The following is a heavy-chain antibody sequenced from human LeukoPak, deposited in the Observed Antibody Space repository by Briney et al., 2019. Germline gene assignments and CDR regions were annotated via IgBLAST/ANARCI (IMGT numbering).Heavy chain of an antibody. CDR1: GGSISSYY. CDR3: ARQVATKGEWAFDV. D-gene: IGHD5-12*01. Sequence: SETLSLTCSVSGGSISSYYWSWIRQPAGKGLEWIGRIYSSGSTYYNPSLKSRVTLSVDTSKNQLSLKMISVTAADTAVYYCARQVATKGEWAFDVWGQGTMVTVSS. CDR2: IYSSGST. J-gene: IGHJ3*01. V-gene: IGHV4-4*07.